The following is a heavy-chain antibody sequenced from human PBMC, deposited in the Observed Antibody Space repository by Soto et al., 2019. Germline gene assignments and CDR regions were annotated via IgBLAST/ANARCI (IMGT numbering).Heavy chain of an antibody. Sequence: EVQLVESGGGLVQPGGSLRLSCAVSGFSFRSYWINWVRQAPGKGLVWISRINSDGRETSHADSVKGRFTISRDNANNTLYLQMSSLRADDTAVYYCAGSPGYCNDGSCPWTLVAWGRGTTVTVSS. D-gene: IGHD2-15*01. CDR2: INSDGRET. J-gene: IGHJ6*04. CDR1: GFSFRSYW. V-gene: IGHV3-74*01. CDR3: AGSPGYCNDGSCPWTLVA.